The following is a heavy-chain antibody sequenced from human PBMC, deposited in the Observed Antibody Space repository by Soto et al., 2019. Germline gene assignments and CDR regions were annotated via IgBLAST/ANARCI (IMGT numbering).Heavy chain of an antibody. V-gene: IGHV3-23*01. CDR1: GFNFSNYG. CDR2: ISGGNT. CDR3: AKAPSSDCNSGACSLRS. D-gene: IGHD2-21*01. Sequence: GGSLRLSCAASGFNFSNYGMSWVRQAPGKGLEWVSSISGGNTFYAGSVKGRFTISRDNSKNTLYLQMNSLTAEDTAVYYCAKAPSSDCNSGACSLRSWGQGTLVTVSS. J-gene: IGHJ5*02.